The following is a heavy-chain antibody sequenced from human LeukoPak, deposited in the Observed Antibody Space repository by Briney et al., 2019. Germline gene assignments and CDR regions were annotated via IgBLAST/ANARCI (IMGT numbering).Heavy chain of an antibody. V-gene: IGHV1-3*03. J-gene: IGHJ3*02. CDR1: GYTFTSYA. CDR2: INAGNGNT. CDR3: ARGGSRSPRDAFDI. Sequence: ASVTVSCKASGYTFTSYAMHWVRQAPGQRLEWMGWINAGNGNTKYSQEFQGRVTITRDTSASTAYMELSSLRSEDTAVYFCARGGSRSPRDAFDIWGQGTMVTVSS. D-gene: IGHD3-16*01.